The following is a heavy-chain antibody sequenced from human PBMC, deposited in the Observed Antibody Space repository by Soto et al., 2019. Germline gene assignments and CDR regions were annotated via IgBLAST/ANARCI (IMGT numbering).Heavy chain of an antibody. CDR1: GGSFSGYY. V-gene: IGHV4-34*01. CDR3: ARAPTYIWGSYSPRRFDY. J-gene: IGHJ4*02. D-gene: IGHD3-16*01. CDR2: INHSGST. Sequence: PSETLSLTCAVYGGSFSGYYWSWIRQPPGKGLEWIGEINHSGSTNYNPSLKSRVTISVDTSKNQFSLKLSSVTAADTAVYYCARAPTYIWGSYSPRRFDYWGQGTLVTVSS.